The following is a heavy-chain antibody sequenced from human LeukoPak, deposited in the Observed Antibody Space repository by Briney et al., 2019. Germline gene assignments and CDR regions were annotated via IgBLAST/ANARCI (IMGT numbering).Heavy chain of an antibody. CDR2: IKQDGSDK. Sequence: PGRSLRLSCAASGFTFSSYWMSWVRQAPGKGLEWVANIKQDGSDKYYVDSVKGRFTIYRDNAQHTLYLQMHSLIAQDPAVYYCARPPRGWGALDIWGQGTMVTVSS. D-gene: IGHD1-26*01. J-gene: IGHJ3*02. CDR3: ARPPRGWGALDI. CDR1: GFTFSSYW. V-gene: IGHV3-7*01.